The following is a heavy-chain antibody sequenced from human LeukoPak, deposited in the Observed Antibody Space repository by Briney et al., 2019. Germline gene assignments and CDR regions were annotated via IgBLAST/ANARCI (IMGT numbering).Heavy chain of an antibody. Sequence: GESLKISCKGSGYSFTNYWIGWVRQMPGKGLEWMGIIYPGDFDTKYSPSFQGQVTISADKSISTAYLQWSSLKASDTAMYYCARFSYSYGVDYWGQGTLVTVSS. CDR3: ARFSYSYGVDY. CDR1: GYSFTNYW. V-gene: IGHV5-51*01. D-gene: IGHD5-18*01. CDR2: IYPGDFDT. J-gene: IGHJ4*02.